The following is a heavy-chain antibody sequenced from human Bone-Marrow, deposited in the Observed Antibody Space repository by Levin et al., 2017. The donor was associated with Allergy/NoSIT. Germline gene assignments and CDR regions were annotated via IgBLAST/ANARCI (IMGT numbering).Heavy chain of an antibody. Sequence: PGGSLRLSCAASGFTFSSYAMSWVRQAPGKGLEWVSAISGSGGSTYYADSVKGRFTISRDNSKNTLYLQMNSLRAEDTAVYYCAKDRWSSSTSCYTAPYFDYWGQGTLVTVSS. J-gene: IGHJ4*02. CDR2: ISGSGGST. CDR3: AKDRWSSSTSCYTAPYFDY. CDR1: GFTFSSYA. V-gene: IGHV3-23*01. D-gene: IGHD2-2*02.